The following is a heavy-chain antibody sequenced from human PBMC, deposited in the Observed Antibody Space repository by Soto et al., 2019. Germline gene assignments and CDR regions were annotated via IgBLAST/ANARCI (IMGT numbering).Heavy chain of an antibody. CDR2: IKQDGSEK. CDR3: ARWGSSSSSWFDP. Sequence: EVQLVESGGGLVQPGGSLRLSCAASGFTFSSYWMSWVRQAPGKGLEWVANIKQDGSEKYYVDSVKGRFTITRDNAKNSLDLQMNSLRAEDTAVYYCARWGSSSSSWFDPWGQGTLVTVSS. J-gene: IGHJ5*02. D-gene: IGHD6-6*01. CDR1: GFTFSSYW. V-gene: IGHV3-7*03.